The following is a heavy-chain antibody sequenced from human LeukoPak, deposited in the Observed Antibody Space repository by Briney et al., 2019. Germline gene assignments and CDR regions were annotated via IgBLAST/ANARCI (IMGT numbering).Heavy chain of an antibody. Sequence: SETLTLTCTVSGDSISNYYWSWIRQPPGKGPEWIGYISYSGSTNYNPSLKSRVTISADTSKNHFSLKLSSVTAADTAVYYCARDQGYDILTGYSPGAFDIWGQGTMVTVSS. CDR2: ISYSGST. V-gene: IGHV4-59*12. D-gene: IGHD3-9*01. CDR3: ARDQGYDILTGYSPGAFDI. J-gene: IGHJ3*02. CDR1: GDSISNYY.